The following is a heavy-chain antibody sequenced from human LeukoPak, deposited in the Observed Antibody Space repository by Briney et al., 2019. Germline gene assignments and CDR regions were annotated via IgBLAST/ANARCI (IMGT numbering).Heavy chain of an antibody. Sequence: GESLKISCKGSGYTFTSYWIGWVRQMPGKGLEWRGIIYPGDSDTRYRPSFQGQVTISADKSISTAYLQWSSLKASDTAMYYCALYFDTYYFDYWGQGTLVTVSS. CDR1: GYTFTSYW. D-gene: IGHD2-2*02. CDR2: IYPGDSDT. V-gene: IGHV5-51*01. J-gene: IGHJ4*02. CDR3: ALYFDTYYFDY.